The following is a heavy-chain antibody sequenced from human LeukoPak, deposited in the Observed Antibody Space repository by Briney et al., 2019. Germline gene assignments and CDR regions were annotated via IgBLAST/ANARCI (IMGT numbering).Heavy chain of an antibody. D-gene: IGHD4/OR15-4a*01. CDR2: IKPDNGVT. CDR3: ARDHDYGADY. J-gene: IGHJ4*02. Sequence: ASLKVSCKTSGYSFTGHFLHWLRQAPGQGLEWMGWIKPDNGVTFYAQEFQGRFTMSRDMSMSTVYMDLSSLTSDDTATYYCARDHDYGADYWGQGTLVIVS. V-gene: IGHV1-2*02. CDR1: GYSFTGHF.